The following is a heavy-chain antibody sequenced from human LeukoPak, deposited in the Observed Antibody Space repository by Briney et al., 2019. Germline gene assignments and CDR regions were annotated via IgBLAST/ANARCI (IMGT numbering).Heavy chain of an antibody. V-gene: IGHV4-34*03. CDR1: GGSFSGHS. Sequence: SETLSLTCAVYGGSFSGHSWSWIRQAPGKGLEWIGEISHTGTINYNPSLNSRVTISADTSKNQFSLKLSSVTAADTAVYYCQGYCSSTSCPDYWGQGTLVTVSS. J-gene: IGHJ4*02. CDR2: ISHTGTI. D-gene: IGHD2-2*01. CDR3: QGYCSSTSCPDY.